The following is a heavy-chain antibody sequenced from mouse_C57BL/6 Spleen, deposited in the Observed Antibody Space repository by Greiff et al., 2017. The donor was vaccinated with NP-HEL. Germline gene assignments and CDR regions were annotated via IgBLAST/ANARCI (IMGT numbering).Heavy chain of an antibody. Sequence: QVTLKESGPGILQSSQTLSLTCSFSGFSLSTSGMGVSWIRQPSGKGLEWLAHIYWDDDKRYNPSLKSRLTISKDTSRNQVFLKITSVDTADTATYYCARRGTTGSFDVWGTGTTVTVSS. J-gene: IGHJ1*03. CDR3: ARRGTTGSFDV. V-gene: IGHV8-12*01. CDR1: GFSLSTSGMG. D-gene: IGHD1-1*01. CDR2: IYWDDDK.